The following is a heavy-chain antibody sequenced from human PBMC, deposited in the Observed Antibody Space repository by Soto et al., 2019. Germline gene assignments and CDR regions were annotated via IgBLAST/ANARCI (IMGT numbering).Heavy chain of an antibody. CDR2: ILYDGSNK. Sequence: QVQLVESGGGVVQPGRSLRLSCAASGFTFSNYAMHWFRKAPGKGLEWVALILYDGSNKYYADSVKGRFTISRDNSKNTLYLQMNSLTAEDTAIYYCAREVTNNDYWGQGTLVTVSS. J-gene: IGHJ4*02. CDR3: AREVTNNDY. D-gene: IGHD4-17*01. CDR1: GFTFSNYA. V-gene: IGHV3-30*04.